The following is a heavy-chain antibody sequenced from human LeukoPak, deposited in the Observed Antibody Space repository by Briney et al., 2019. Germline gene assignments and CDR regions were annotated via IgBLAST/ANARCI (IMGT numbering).Heavy chain of an antibody. Sequence: PGGSLRLSCAASGFTFSSYSMNWVRQAPGKGLEWVSSISSSSSYIYYADSVKGRFTISRDNSKNTLYLQMNSLRAEDTAVYYCAKRQVEMATMCLDYWGQGTLVTVSS. CDR2: ISSSSSYI. V-gene: IGHV3-21*04. D-gene: IGHD5-24*01. CDR3: AKRQVEMATMCLDY. CDR1: GFTFSSYS. J-gene: IGHJ4*02.